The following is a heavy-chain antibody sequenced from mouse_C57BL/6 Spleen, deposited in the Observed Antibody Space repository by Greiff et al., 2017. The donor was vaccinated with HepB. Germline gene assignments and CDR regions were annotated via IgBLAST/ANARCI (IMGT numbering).Heavy chain of an antibody. CDR2: ISDGGSNT. V-gene: IGHV5-4*03. Sequence: EVKLVESGGGLVKPGGSLKLSCAASGFTFSSYAMSWVRQTPEKRLEWVATISDGGSNTYYPDTVKGRFTISRDNAKNNLYLQMSHLKSEDTAMYYCARADNYDYFDYWGQGTTLTVSS. CDR1: GFTFSSYA. J-gene: IGHJ2*01. CDR3: ARADNYDYFDY. D-gene: IGHD1-3*01.